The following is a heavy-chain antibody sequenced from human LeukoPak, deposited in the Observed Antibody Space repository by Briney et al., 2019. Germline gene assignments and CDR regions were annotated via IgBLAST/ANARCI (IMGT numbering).Heavy chain of an antibody. J-gene: IGHJ6*04. CDR1: GFTFSSYS. CDR3: ARSFDNYYYYHMDV. D-gene: IGHD3-16*01. CDR2: ISSSSSYI. V-gene: IGHV3-21*01. Sequence: PGGSLRLSCAASGFTFSSYSMNWVRQAPGKGLEWVSPISSSSSYIYYADSVKGRFTSSRDNAKNSLYLQMNSLRAEDTAVYYCARSFDNYYYYHMDVWGKGTTVTVSS.